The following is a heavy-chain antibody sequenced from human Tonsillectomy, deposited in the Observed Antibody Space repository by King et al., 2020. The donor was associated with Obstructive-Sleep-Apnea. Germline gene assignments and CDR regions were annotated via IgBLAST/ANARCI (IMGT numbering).Heavy chain of an antibody. CDR1: GFTFSSYS. J-gene: IGHJ4*02. CDR3: AREIRCGGDCYSFDY. V-gene: IGHV3-48*04. CDR2: ISSSSSTI. Sequence: QLVQSGGGLVQPGGSLRLSCAASGFTFSSYSMNWVRQAPGKGLEWVSYISSSSSTIYYADSVKGRFTISRDNAKNSLYLQMNSLRAEDTAVYYCAREIRCGGDCYSFDYWGQGTLVTVSS. D-gene: IGHD2-21*02.